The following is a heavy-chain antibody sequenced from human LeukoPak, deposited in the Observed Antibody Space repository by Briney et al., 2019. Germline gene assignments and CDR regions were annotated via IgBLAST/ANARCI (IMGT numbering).Heavy chain of an antibody. V-gene: IGHV3-53*01. Sequence: GGSLGLSCAASGFTVGSNYMSWVRQAPGKGLEWVSVIYSGGSTYYADSVKGRFTISRDNSKNTLYPQMNSLRAEDTAVYYCASSSWQHFDYWGQGTLVTVSS. CDR1: GFTVGSNY. J-gene: IGHJ4*02. CDR3: ASSSWQHFDY. D-gene: IGHD6-13*01. CDR2: IYSGGST.